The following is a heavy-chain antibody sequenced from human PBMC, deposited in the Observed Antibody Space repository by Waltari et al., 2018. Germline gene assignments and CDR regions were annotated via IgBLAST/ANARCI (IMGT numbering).Heavy chain of an antibody. J-gene: IGHJ3*02. Sequence: QVQLVQSGAEVKKPGSSVKVSCKASGGTFSSYAISWVRQAPGQGLEWMGRIIPIFGTANYAQKFKGGVTITADKPPSTAKMELGSRRSRDTPCYSGAGEREGGVARRADGNALVTWAKGTLVP. V-gene: IGHV1-69*08. D-gene: IGHD5-12*01. CDR1: GGTFSSYA. CDR2: IIPIFGTA. CDR3: AGEREGGVARRADGNALVT.